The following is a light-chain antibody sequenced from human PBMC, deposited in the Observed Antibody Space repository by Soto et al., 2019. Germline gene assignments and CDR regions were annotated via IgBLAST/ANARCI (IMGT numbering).Light chain of an antibody. CDR1: QSVGSN. CDR3: QQYNNRPPWT. J-gene: IGKJ1*01. V-gene: IGKV3-15*01. Sequence: EIVMTQSPATLSVSPGERATLSCRASQSVGSNLAWYQQRPGQPPRLLMYGVSTRATGIPARFSGSGSGAEFTLTISSLQSEDFAVYYCQQYNNRPPWTFGQGTKVEIK. CDR2: GVS.